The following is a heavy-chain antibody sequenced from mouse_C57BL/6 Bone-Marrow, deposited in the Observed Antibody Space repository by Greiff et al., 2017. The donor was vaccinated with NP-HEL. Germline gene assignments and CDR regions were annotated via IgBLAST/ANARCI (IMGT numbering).Heavy chain of an antibody. Sequence: QVQLQQPGAELVRPGTSVKLSCKASGYTFTSYWMHWVKQRPGRGLEWIGVIDPSDSYTNYNQKFKGKATLTVDTSSSTAYMQLSSLTSEDSAVYYCARREYDGYYFDYWGQGTTLTVSS. D-gene: IGHD2-3*01. V-gene: IGHV1-59*01. J-gene: IGHJ2*01. CDR1: GYTFTSYW. CDR2: IDPSDSYT. CDR3: ARREYDGYYFDY.